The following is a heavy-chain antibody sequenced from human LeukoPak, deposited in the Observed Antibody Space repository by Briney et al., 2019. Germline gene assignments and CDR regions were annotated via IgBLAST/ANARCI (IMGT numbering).Heavy chain of an antibody. CDR3: ARELGGDYGGYSP. V-gene: IGHV4-61*02. D-gene: IGHD4-23*01. J-gene: IGHJ5*02. CDR1: GGSMRSDSSF. Sequence: ASQTLSLTCSVSGGSMRSDSSFWSWIRQPAGKGLEWIGRIYATGNTNYNPSLERRVTISVDTSKNQFSLELTSVTAADTAVYYCARELGGDYGGYSPWGQGTLVTVSS. CDR2: IYATGNT.